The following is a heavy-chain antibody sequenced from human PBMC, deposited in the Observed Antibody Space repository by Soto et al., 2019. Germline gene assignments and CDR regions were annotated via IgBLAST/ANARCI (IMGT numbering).Heavy chain of an antibody. V-gene: IGHV4-31*03. CDR3: ARGVTMVRGVIGFAFDI. CDR1: GGSISSGGYY. CDR2: IYYSGST. Sequence: QVQLQESGPGLVKPSQTLSLTCTVSGGSISSGGYYWSWIRQHPGKGLEWIGYIYYSGSTYYNPSLKSRGTISVDTSKNQFSLKLSSVTAADTAVYYCARGVTMVRGVIGFAFDIWGQGTMVTVSS. J-gene: IGHJ3*02. D-gene: IGHD3-10*01.